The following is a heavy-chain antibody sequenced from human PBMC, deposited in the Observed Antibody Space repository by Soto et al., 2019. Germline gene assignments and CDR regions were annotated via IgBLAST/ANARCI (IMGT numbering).Heavy chain of an antibody. CDR2: IYHSGST. CDR3: ARDNYYDSSGYSDY. Sequence: SETLSLTCAVSGYFISSGYYWGFIRQPPGKGLEWIGSIYHSGSTYYNPSLKSRVTISVDTSKNQFSLKLSSVTAADTAVYYCARDNYYDSSGYSDYWGQGTLVTVSS. V-gene: IGHV4-38-2*02. D-gene: IGHD3-22*01. J-gene: IGHJ4*02. CDR1: GYFISSGYY.